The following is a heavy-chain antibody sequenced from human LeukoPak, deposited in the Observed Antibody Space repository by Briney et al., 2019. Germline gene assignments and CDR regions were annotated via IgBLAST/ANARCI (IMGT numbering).Heavy chain of an antibody. CDR2: ISGSGGST. CDR1: GFTFSSYC. D-gene: IGHD6-19*01. V-gene: IGHV3-23*01. Sequence: GGSLRLSCAASGFTFSSYCMSWVRQAPGKGLEWVSAISGSGGSTYYADSVKGRFTISRDNSKNTLYLQMNSLRAEDTAVYYCAKDIGGWYGSFGFDIWGEGTMVTASS. J-gene: IGHJ3*02. CDR3: AKDIGGWYGSFGFDI.